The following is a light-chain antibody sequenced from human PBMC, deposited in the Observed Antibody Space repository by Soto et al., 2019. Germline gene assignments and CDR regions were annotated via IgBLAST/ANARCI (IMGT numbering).Light chain of an antibody. CDR3: QSYDSSLSDLVV. Sequence: QSVLTQPPSVSGAPGQRVTISCTASSSNIGAGYDVHWYQQLPGTAPKLLIYGNSNRPSGVPDRFSGSKSGTSASLAITGLQAEGEADYYCQSYDSSLSDLVVFGGGTKLTVL. CDR1: SSNIGAGYD. CDR2: GNS. J-gene: IGLJ2*01. V-gene: IGLV1-40*01.